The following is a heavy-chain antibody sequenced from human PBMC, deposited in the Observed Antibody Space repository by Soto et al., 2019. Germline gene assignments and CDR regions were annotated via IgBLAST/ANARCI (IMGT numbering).Heavy chain of an antibody. J-gene: IGHJ5*02. CDR2: ISAYNGNT. CDR1: GYTFTSYG. Sequence: QVQLVQSGAEVKKPGASVKVSCKASGYTFTSYGISWVRQAPGQGLEWMGWISAYNGNTNYAQKLQGRVTMTTDTSTSTAYMELRSLRPDDTAVYYCARDPIVLMVYAGMWFDPWGQGTLVTVSS. V-gene: IGHV1-18*01. D-gene: IGHD2-8*01. CDR3: ARDPIVLMVYAGMWFDP.